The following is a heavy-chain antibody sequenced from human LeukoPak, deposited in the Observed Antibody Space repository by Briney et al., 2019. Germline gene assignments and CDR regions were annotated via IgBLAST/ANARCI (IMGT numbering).Heavy chain of an antibody. J-gene: IGHJ4*02. CDR1: GYTFTSYA. V-gene: IGHV1-3*01. Sequence: GASVKVSCKASGYTFTSYAMHWVRQAPGQRLEWMGWINAGNGNTKYSQKFQGRVTITRDTSASTAYMELSRLRSDDTAVYYCARWAIVGASEGLDYWGQGTLVTVSS. CDR2: INAGNGNT. D-gene: IGHD1-26*01. CDR3: ARWAIVGASEGLDY.